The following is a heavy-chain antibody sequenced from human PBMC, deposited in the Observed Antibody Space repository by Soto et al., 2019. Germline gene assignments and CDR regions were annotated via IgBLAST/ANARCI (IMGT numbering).Heavy chain of an antibody. CDR3: ARAYEGDYFDY. D-gene: IGHD3-16*01. J-gene: IGHJ4*02. CDR2: ISDSGGNT. CDR1: GFTFSSYG. Sequence: PGGSLRLSCAASGFTFSSYGMNWVRQAPGEGLEWVSSISDSGGNTYYGDSVKGRFTISRDNSKNTLYLQMNSLRAEDTAVYYCARAYEGDYFDYWGQGTLVTVSS. V-gene: IGHV3-23*01.